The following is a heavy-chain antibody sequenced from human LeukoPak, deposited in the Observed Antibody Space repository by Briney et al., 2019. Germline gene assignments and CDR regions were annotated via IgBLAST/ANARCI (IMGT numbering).Heavy chain of an antibody. D-gene: IGHD6-6*01. J-gene: IGHJ4*02. CDR1: GFTFSSHG. Sequence: PGRSLRLSCAASGFTFSSHGMHWVRQAPGKGLQWVGVIWYDGSNSYYADSVKGRFTISRDNSKNTLYLQMNSLRAEDTAVYYCARDMDSSSHYFDYWGQGALVTVSS. V-gene: IGHV3-33*01. CDR2: IWYDGSNS. CDR3: ARDMDSSSHYFDY.